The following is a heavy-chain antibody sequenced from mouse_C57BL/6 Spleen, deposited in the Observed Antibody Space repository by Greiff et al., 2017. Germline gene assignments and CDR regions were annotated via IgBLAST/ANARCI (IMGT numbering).Heavy chain of an antibody. J-gene: IGHJ1*03. Sequence: VQLQQSGPELVKPGASVKISCKASGYTFTDYYMNWVQQSPGKSLEWIGDINPNNGGTSYTQKFKGKATLTVDKASSTAYMQLRSLTSEDAAVDDCARIDYGARGYFDVWGTGTTVTVSS. D-gene: IGHD2-4*01. V-gene: IGHV1-26*01. CDR2: INPNNGGT. CDR3: ARIDYGARGYFDV. CDR1: GYTFTDYY.